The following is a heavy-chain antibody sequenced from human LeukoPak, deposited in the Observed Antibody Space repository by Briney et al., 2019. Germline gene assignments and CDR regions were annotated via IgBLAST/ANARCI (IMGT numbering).Heavy chain of an antibody. CDR2: INQDGSVK. Sequence: PGGSLRLSCTVSGFSFNTYWMSWVRQAPGKGLEFVANINQDGSVKNYVDSVKGRFTISRDNAANSLHLHMYSLRADDTALYYCARDPGFSSFDYWGQGALVTVSS. V-gene: IGHV3-7*01. J-gene: IGHJ4*02. CDR3: ARDPGFSSFDY. D-gene: IGHD2-2*01. CDR1: GFSFNTYW.